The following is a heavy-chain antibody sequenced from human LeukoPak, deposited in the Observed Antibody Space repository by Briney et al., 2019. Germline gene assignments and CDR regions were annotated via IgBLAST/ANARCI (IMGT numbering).Heavy chain of an antibody. CDR1: GGTFTSYA. D-gene: IGHD2-2*01. J-gene: IGHJ4*02. CDR3: ARDRRYCSSTSCYNFDY. Sequence: ASVKVSCKASGGTFTSYAISWVRQAPGQGLEWMGGFIPIFGTANYAQKFQGRVTITADESTSTAYMELSSLRSEDTAVYYCARDRRYCSSTSCYNFDYWGQGTLVTVSS. CDR2: FIPIFGTA. V-gene: IGHV1-69*13.